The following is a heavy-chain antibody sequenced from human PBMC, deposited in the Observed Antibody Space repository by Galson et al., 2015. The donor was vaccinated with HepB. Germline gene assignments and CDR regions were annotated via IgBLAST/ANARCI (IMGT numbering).Heavy chain of an antibody. J-gene: IGHJ4*02. CDR1: GGSISSSSCY. CDR2: FYYTGNT. D-gene: IGHD2-2*01. CDR3: ARHESESKTYAADN. Sequence: LSLTCTVSGGSISSSSCYWGWLRQPPGKGLEWIGSFYYTGNTHYNPSLKSRVTISGDTSKNQFSLKLNSVTAADTAVYYCARHESESKTYAADNWGQGTLVTVSS. V-gene: IGHV4-39*01.